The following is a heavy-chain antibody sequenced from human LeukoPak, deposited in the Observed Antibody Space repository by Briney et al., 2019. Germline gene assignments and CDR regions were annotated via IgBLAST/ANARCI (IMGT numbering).Heavy chain of an antibody. V-gene: IGHV4-59*01. CDR1: GGSISTYY. CDR2: IFYSGNT. Sequence: PSETLSLTCTVSGGSISTYYWSWIRKPPGKGLEWIGYIFYSGNTNYNPPLKGRVTISLDTSKNQFSLKLSSVTAADTAVYYCGRDVAYFDYWGQGTLVTVSS. CDR3: GRDVAYFDY. J-gene: IGHJ4*02. D-gene: IGHD5-12*01.